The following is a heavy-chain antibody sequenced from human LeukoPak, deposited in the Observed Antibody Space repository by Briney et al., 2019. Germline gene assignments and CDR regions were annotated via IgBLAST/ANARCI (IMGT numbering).Heavy chain of an antibody. V-gene: IGHV4-34*01. CDR3: ARQVGYRGGRAYFDY. J-gene: IGHJ4*02. CDR1: GGSFSGYY. D-gene: IGHD2-15*01. Sequence: SETLSLTCAVYGGSFSGYYWSWIRQPPGKGLEWIGEINHSGSTNYNPSLKSRVTISVDTSKNQFSLKLSSVTAADTAVYYCARQVGYRGGRAYFDYWGQGTLVTVSS. CDR2: INHSGST.